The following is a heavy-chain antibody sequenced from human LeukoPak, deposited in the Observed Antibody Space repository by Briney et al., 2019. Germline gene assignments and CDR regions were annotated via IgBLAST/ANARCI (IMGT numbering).Heavy chain of an antibody. D-gene: IGHD2-2*01. Sequence: RPGGSLRLSCAASGFTFSSYSMNWVRRAPGKGLEWVSSISSSSSYIYYADSVKGRFTISRDNAKNSLYLQMNSLRAEDTAVYYCARGERGLYCSCTSCYPVLGGQGTLVTVSS. V-gene: IGHV3-21*01. J-gene: IGHJ4*02. CDR3: ARGERGLYCSCTSCYPVL. CDR2: ISSSSSYI. CDR1: GFTFSSYS.